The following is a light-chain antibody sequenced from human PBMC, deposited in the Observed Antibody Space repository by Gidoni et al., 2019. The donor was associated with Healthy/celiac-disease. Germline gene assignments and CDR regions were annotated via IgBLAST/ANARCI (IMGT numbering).Light chain of an antibody. CDR2: SNN. CDR3: AAWDDSFVV. CDR1: SSNIGSNT. J-gene: IGLJ2*01. V-gene: IGLV1-44*01. Sequence: QSVLTQPPSASGTPGQRVPISCSVSSSNIGSNTVNWYQQLPGTAPKLLIYSNNQRPSGVPDRFSGSKSGTSASLAISGRQSEDEADYYCAAWDDSFVVFGGGTKLTVL.